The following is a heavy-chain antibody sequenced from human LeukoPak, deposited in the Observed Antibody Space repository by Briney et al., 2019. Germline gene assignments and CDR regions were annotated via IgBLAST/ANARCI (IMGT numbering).Heavy chain of an antibody. J-gene: IGHJ4*02. CDR3: ATAPRYYYDSSGYY. Sequence: ASVKVSCKASGYTFTSYYMHWVRQAPGQGLEWMGIINPSGGSTIYAQKFQGRVTMTEDTSTDTAYMELSSLRSEDTAVYYCATAPRYYYDSSGYYWGQGTLVTVSS. D-gene: IGHD3-22*01. CDR2: INPSGGST. CDR1: GYTFTSYY. V-gene: IGHV1-46*01.